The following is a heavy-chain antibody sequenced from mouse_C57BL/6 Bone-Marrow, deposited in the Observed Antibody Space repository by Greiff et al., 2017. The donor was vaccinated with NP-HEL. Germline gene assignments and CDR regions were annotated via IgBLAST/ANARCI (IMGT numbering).Heavy chain of an antibody. CDR1: GFNIKDDY. J-gene: IGHJ4*01. V-gene: IGHV14-4*01. CDR2: IDPENGDT. D-gene: IGHD1-1*01. CDR3: TTDYYGSYYYAMDY. Sequence: VQLKESGAELVRPGASVKLSCTASGFNIKDDYMHWVKQRPEQGLEWIGWIDPENGDTEYASKFQGKATITADTSSNTAYLQLSSLTSEDTAVYYCTTDYYGSYYYAMDYWGQGTSVTVSS.